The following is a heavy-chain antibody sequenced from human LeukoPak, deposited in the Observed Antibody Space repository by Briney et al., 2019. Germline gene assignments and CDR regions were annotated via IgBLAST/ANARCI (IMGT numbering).Heavy chain of an antibody. CDR3: ANPYDSSGYYYVWHAFDI. Sequence: GGSLRLSCAASGFTFSSYAVSWVRQAPGKGLEWVSAISGSGGSTYYADSVKGRFTISRDNSKNTLYLQMNSLRAEDTAVYYCANPYDSSGYYYVWHAFDIWGQGTMVTVSS. D-gene: IGHD3-22*01. V-gene: IGHV3-23*01. CDR1: GFTFSSYA. J-gene: IGHJ3*02. CDR2: ISGSGGST.